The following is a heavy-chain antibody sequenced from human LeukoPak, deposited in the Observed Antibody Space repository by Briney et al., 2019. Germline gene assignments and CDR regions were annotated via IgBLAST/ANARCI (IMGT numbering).Heavy chain of an antibody. CDR1: GFTFSTYS. Sequence: GGSLRLSCAASGFTFSTYSMNWVRQAPGKGLEWVALIWYNGSNKDYADSVKGRFTISRDNPKNTLYLQMNSLRADDTAVYYCARAGAYRFDYWGQGTLVTVSS. V-gene: IGHV3-33*08. CDR2: IWYNGSNK. J-gene: IGHJ4*02. D-gene: IGHD3-16*01. CDR3: ARAGAYRFDY.